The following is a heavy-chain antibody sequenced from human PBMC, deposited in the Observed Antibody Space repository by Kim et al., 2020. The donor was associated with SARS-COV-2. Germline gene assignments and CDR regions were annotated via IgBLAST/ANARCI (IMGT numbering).Heavy chain of an antibody. CDR2: IIPIFGTA. V-gene: IGHV1-69*13. D-gene: IGHD1-26*01. CDR1: GGTFISYA. CDR3: ARDIVGAIKTGPWFDP. J-gene: IGHJ5*02. Sequence: SVKVSCNASGGTFISYAISWVRQAPGQVLEWMGGIIPIFGTANYAQKFQGRVTITADESTSTAYMELSSLRSEDTAVYYCARDIVGAIKTGPWFDPWGQGTLVTVSS.